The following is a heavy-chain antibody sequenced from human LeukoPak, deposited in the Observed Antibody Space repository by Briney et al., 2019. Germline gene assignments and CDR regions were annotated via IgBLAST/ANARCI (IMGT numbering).Heavy chain of an antibody. J-gene: IGHJ4*02. CDR1: GFTFSSYW. Sequence: PGGSLRLSCVASGFTFSSYWMHWVRKAPGKGLLWVSRINTDGSSTTYADSVKGRFTISRDNAKNTLYLQMNSLRAEDTAVYYCARGGVYSTSAVDYWGQGTLVTVSS. V-gene: IGHV3-74*01. D-gene: IGHD6-6*01. CDR3: ARGGVYSTSAVDY. CDR2: INTDGSST.